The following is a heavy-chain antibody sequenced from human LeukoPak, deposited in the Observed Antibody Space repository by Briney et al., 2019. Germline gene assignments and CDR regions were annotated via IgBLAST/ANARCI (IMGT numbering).Heavy chain of an antibody. CDR1: GYTFTSSG. J-gene: IGHJ4*02. D-gene: IGHD5-12*01. Sequence: ASVKVSCKASGYTFTSSGISWVRQAPGQGLEWMGWISAYNGNTNYAQKLQGRVTMTTDTSTSTAYMELRSLRSDDTAVYCCARDHATGGYDDLDYWGQGTLVTVSS. V-gene: IGHV1-18*01. CDR3: ARDHATGGYDDLDY. CDR2: ISAYNGNT.